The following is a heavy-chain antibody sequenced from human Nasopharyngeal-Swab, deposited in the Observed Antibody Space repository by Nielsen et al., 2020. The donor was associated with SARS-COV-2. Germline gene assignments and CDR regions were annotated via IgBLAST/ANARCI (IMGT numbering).Heavy chain of an antibody. CDR2: IYSAGQT. J-gene: IGHJ4*02. CDR3: ARGVGVDDFWSGRFDY. D-gene: IGHD3-3*01. CDR1: GFTFSGYF. V-gene: IGHV3-53*01. Sequence: GESLKISCAASGFTFSGYFMTWVRQAPGKGLEWVSVIYSAGQTNYADSVKGRFTISRDNSKNTLYLQMNSLRAEDTAVYYCARGVGVDDFWSGRFDYWGQGTLVTVSS.